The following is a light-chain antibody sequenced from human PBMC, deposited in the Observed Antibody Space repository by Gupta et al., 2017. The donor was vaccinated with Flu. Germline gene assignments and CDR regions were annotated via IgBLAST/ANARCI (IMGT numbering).Light chain of an antibody. CDR2: QSS. J-gene: IGKJ5*01. CDR3: QQFASSPRT. V-gene: IGKV1-39*01. CDR1: QSIGTN. Sequence: DIHLTQSPSSLSASAGDKVTITCRASQSIGTNVNWYQQGTGTVPRLLIYQSSTLQGGVPSRFSGSGSGSDFTLTIDPVEDEDFLIYYCQQFASSPRTFGQGTRLET.